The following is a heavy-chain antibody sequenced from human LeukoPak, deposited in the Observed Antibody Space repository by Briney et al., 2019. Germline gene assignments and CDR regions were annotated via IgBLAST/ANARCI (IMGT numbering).Heavy chain of an antibody. V-gene: IGHV3-74*03. D-gene: IGHD5-12*01. CDR1: GFTFSSNW. Sequence: GGSLRLSCAASGFTFSSNWMHWVRQAPGKGLVWVSRINSDGRTTTYADSVKGRFTISRDSAKNTLYLQMNSLRAEDTAVYYCARVHSNIVATIRAGGTFDIWGQGTMVTVSS. CDR3: ARVHSNIVATIRAGGTFDI. J-gene: IGHJ3*02. CDR2: INSDGRTT.